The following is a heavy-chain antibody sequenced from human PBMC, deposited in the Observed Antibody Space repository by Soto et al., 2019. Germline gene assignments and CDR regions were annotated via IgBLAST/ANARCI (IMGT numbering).Heavy chain of an antibody. CDR2: IYHSGSP. D-gene: IGHD1-1*01. CDR3: ARTLPNRQLFDS. V-gene: IGHV4-4*02. Sequence: SETLCLTCAVSGGSISSTNWWTWVRQPPGKGLEWIGEIYHSGSPTYSPSLRGRATISVDKSNNQFSLRLRSVTAADTAVYYCARTLPNRQLFDSWSQGTLVTVSS. CDR1: GGSISSTNW. J-gene: IGHJ4*02.